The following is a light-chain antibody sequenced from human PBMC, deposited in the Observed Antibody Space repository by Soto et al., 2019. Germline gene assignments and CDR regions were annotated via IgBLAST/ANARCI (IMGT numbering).Light chain of an antibody. CDR2: KVS. V-gene: IGKV1-5*03. CDR3: QQYSGVWT. Sequence: DIQMTQSPSTLSASVGDSVTITCRASQTISSWLAWYQQKPGKAPKLLIYKVSTLERGVPSRFSGSGSGTEFTLTISSLQPDDFATYYCQQYSGVWTFGQGTKVEIK. J-gene: IGKJ1*01. CDR1: QTISSW.